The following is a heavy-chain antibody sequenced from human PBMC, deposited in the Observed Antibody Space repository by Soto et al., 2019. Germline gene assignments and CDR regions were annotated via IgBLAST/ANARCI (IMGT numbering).Heavy chain of an antibody. J-gene: IGHJ4*02. CDR1: GGSISSYY. CDR3: ARELAVAGYIDY. CDR2: IYYSGST. V-gene: IGHV4-59*01. Sequence: SETLSLTCTVSGGSISSYYWSWIRQPPGKGLEWIGYIYYSGSTNYNPSLKSRVTISVDTSKNQFSLKLSSVTAADTAVYYCARELAVAGYIDYWGQGTLVTVSS. D-gene: IGHD6-19*01.